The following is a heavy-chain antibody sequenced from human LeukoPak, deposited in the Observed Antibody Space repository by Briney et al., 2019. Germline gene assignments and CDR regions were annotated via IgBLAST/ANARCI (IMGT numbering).Heavy chain of an antibody. J-gene: IGHJ5*02. CDR2: IYTSGST. CDR3: ASLSSTSSWFDP. CDR1: GGSISSYY. V-gene: IGHV4-4*07. D-gene: IGHD2-2*01. Sequence: SETLSLTCTVSGGSISSYYWSWIRQPAGQGLEWIGRIYTSGSTNYNPSLKSRVTMSVDTSKNQFSLKLSSVTAADTAVYYCASLSSTSSWFDPWGQGTLVTVSS.